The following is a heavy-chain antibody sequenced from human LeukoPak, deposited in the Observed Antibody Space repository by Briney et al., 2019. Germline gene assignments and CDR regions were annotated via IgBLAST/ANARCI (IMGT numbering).Heavy chain of an antibody. D-gene: IGHD2-8*01. J-gene: IGHJ5*02. CDR3: AISVYATTNWFDP. Sequence: ASVKVSCKASGYTFTGYYMHWVRQAPGQGLEWMGWINPNSGGTNYAQKFQGRVTMTRDTSISTAYMELSRLRSDDTAVYYCAISVYATTNWFDPWGQGTLVTVSS. CDR1: GYTFTGYY. V-gene: IGHV1-2*02. CDR2: INPNSGGT.